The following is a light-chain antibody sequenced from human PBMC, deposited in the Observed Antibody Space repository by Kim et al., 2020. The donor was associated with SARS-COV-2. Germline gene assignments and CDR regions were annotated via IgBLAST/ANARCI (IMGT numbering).Light chain of an antibody. CDR1: SSDVGGYDY. CDR3: SSCTTSSTYV. V-gene: IGLV2-14*03. J-gene: IGLJ1*01. Sequence: GQSITFSCTGTSSDVGGYDYVSWYQHHPCKAPTLRIYDVSKRPSGVSNRFSGSKSSNTASLTISGLQAEDEADYFCSSCTTSSTYVFGTVTKVTVL. CDR2: DVS.